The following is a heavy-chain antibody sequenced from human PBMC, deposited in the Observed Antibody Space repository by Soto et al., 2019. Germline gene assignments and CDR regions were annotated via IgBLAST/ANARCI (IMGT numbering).Heavy chain of an antibody. V-gene: IGHV4-59*01. CDR3: ARGSPSRGYSGYAVAFYFFDY. D-gene: IGHD5-12*01. J-gene: IGHJ4*02. CDR2: IYYSGST. CDR1: GGSISSYY. Sequence: PSETLSLTCTVSGGSISSYYWSWIRQPPGKGLEWIGYIYYSGSTNYNPSLKSRVTISVDTSKNQFSLKLSSVTAADTAVYYCARGSPSRGYSGYAVAFYFFDYWGQGTLVTVSS.